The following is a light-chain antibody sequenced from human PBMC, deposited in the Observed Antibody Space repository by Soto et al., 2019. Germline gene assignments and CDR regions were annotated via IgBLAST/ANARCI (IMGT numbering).Light chain of an antibody. Sequence: QSVLTQPPSLSGTPGQTVTIFCIGSRSNLGSAIVHWYQQIPGTAPKHLIYMNNQRPSGVPDRFSGSKSGTSASLVITGLRPEDEADYYCVAWDDNLSSRVFGGGTKLTVL. CDR1: RSNLGSAI. J-gene: IGLJ3*02. CDR2: MNN. V-gene: IGLV1-47*01. CDR3: VAWDDNLSSRV.